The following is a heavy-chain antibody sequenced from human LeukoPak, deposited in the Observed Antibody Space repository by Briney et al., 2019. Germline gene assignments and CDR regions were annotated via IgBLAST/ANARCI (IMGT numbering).Heavy chain of an antibody. CDR1: GGSISSGGYY. Sequence: SETLSLTCTVSGGSISSGGYYWSWIRQPPGKGLEWIGYIYYSGSTNYNPSLKSRVTISVDTSKNQFSLKLSSVTAADTAVYYCARLMDYYDSSGYYSLPDSTPFDYWGQGTPVTVSS. V-gene: IGHV4-61*08. CDR3: ARLMDYYDSSGYYSLPDSTPFDY. D-gene: IGHD3-22*01. J-gene: IGHJ4*02. CDR2: IYYSGST.